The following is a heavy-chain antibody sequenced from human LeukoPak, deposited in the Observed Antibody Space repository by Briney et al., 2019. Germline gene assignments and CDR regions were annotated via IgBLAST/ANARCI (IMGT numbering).Heavy chain of an antibody. CDR2: IYYSGST. D-gene: IGHD5-18*01. CDR1: GGSISSSSYY. Sequence: SETLSLTCTVSGGSISSSSYYWGWIRQPPGKGLEWIGSIYYSGSTYYNPSLKSRVTISVDTSKNQFSLKLSSVTAADTAVYYCARERVTAMAYFDYWGQGTLVTVSS. CDR3: ARERVTAMAYFDY. J-gene: IGHJ4*02. V-gene: IGHV4-39*07.